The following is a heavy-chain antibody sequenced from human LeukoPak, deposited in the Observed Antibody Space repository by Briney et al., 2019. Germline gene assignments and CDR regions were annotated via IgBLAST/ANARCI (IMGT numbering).Heavy chain of an antibody. CDR3: ARSCYYYGMDV. CDR2: ISAYNGDT. V-gene: IGHV1-18*01. J-gene: IGHJ6*02. D-gene: IGHD1-1*01. Sequence: ASVNVSCKTSGYIFAHNGISWVRQAPGQGPEWMGWISAYNGDTNYAQNFQGRVTMTRDTSTSTVYMELSSLRSEDTAVYYCARSCYYYGMDVWGQGTTVTVSS. CDR1: GYIFAHNG.